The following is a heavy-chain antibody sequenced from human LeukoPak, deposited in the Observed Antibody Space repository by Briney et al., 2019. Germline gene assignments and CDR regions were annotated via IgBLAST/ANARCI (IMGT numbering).Heavy chain of an antibody. Sequence: GASVKVSCKASGGTFSSYAISWVRQAPGQGLEWMGRIIPILGIANYAQKFQGRVTITADKSTSTAYMELSSLRSEDTAVYYCARVGSGTHPTLGEYWGQGTLVTVSS. D-gene: IGHD3-10*01. V-gene: IGHV1-69*04. CDR2: IIPILGIA. CDR3: ARVGSGTHPTLGEY. CDR1: GGTFSSYA. J-gene: IGHJ4*02.